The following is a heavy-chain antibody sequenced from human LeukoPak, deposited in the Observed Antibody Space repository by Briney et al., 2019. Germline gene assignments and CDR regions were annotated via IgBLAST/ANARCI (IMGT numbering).Heavy chain of an antibody. CDR2: IKQDGSEK. CDR1: GFTFSSYW. J-gene: IGHJ4*02. D-gene: IGHD5-24*01. Sequence: GGSLKLSCAASGFTFSSYWMSWVRQAPGKGLEWVANIKQDGSEKYYADSMKGRFTISRDNAKNSLYLQMNSLRAEDTAVYYCARVRDLADYWGQGTLVTVSS. CDR3: ARVRDLADY. V-gene: IGHV3-7*01.